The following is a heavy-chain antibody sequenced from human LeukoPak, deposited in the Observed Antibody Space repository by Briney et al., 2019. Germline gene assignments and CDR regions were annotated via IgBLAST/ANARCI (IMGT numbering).Heavy chain of an antibody. D-gene: IGHD3/OR15-3a*01. CDR1: GGSINNYY. Sequence: PSETLSPTCTVSGGSINNYYWSWIRQPPGKGLEWIGYLYYGGKTNYNPSLTSRVTMSVDTSKNQFSLNLTTVTAADTAVYYCARRTYLLPEAYFMDVWGKGTTVTVSS. CDR2: LYYGGKT. CDR3: ARRTYLLPEAYFMDV. J-gene: IGHJ6*03. V-gene: IGHV4-59*01.